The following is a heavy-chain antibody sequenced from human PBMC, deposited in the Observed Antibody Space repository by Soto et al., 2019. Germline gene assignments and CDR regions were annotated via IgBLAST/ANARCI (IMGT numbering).Heavy chain of an antibody. CDR3: AREKYYYDKSGYYSSYLDS. CDR2: ISGRGSST. J-gene: IGHJ4*02. CDR1: GFTFSNYS. D-gene: IGHD3-22*01. Sequence: GVSLRLSSGTSGFTFSNYSMNWVRQAPGKGLEWVSGISGRGSSTYYADSVKGRFTISRDNSQNTIYLQMNSLRAEDTAVYYCAREKYYYDKSGYYSSYLDSWGQGT. V-gene: IGHV3-23*01.